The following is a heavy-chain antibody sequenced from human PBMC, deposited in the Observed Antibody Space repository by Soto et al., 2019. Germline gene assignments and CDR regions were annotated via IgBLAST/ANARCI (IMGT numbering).Heavy chain of an antibody. CDR2: IGRTGIDR. Sequence: EVQLVESGGGLVKPGGSLRLSCAASGFSFSTSTMNWVRQSQGKGLEFVSSIGRTGIDRYYIDSVKRRFTISRDNAQNSLYLQMNSLRAEDPALYYCVCDDNRRYWGQGTLVTVSS. J-gene: IGHJ4*02. CDR1: GFSFSTST. V-gene: IGHV3-21*01. CDR3: VCDDNRRY. D-gene: IGHD1-1*01.